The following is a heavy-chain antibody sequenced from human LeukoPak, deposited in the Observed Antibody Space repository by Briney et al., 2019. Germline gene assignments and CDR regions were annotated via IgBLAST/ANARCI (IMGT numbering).Heavy chain of an antibody. V-gene: IGHV4-59*01. J-gene: IGHJ4*02. CDR3: AREGGLSVTGYFDY. CDR2: IYYSGST. Sequence: SETLSLTCTVSGGSISSYYWSWIRQPPGKGLEWIGYIYYSGSTIYNPSLKSRVTISVDTSKNQFSLKLSSVTAADTAVYYCAREGGLSVTGYFDYWGQGTLVTVSS. D-gene: IGHD2-21*02. CDR1: GGSISSYY.